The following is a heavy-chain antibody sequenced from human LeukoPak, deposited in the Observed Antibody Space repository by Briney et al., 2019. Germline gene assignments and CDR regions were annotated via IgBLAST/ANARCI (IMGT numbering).Heavy chain of an antibody. Sequence: AGGSLRLSCAASGFTFSSYWMHWVRHAPGKGLVWVSRINTDGSSTSYADSVKGRFTISRDNAKNTLYLQMNSLRAEDTAVYYCETGGDAFDIWGQGTMVTVSS. CDR2: INTDGSST. V-gene: IGHV3-74*01. CDR3: ETGGDAFDI. CDR1: GFTFSSYW. D-gene: IGHD3-16*01. J-gene: IGHJ3*02.